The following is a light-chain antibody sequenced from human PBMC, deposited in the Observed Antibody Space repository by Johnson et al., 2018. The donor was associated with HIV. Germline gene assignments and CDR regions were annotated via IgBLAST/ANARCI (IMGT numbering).Light chain of an antibody. Sequence: QSVLTQPPSVSAAPGQKVTISCSGNSSNIGNNYISWYQQLPGTAPKLLIYENNKRPSGIPDRFSGSKSGASATLGITGLQTGDEADYYCGTWDSSLIAGVFGTGTKVTVL. CDR2: ENN. CDR3: GTWDSSLIAGV. V-gene: IGLV1-51*02. J-gene: IGLJ1*01. CDR1: SSNIGNNY.